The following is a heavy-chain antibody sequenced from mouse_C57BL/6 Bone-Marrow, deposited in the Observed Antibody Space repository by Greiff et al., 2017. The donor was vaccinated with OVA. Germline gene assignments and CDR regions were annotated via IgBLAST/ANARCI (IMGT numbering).Heavy chain of an antibody. J-gene: IGHJ3*01. CDR3: ARDGFAY. CDR1: GYAFTNYL. CDR2: INPGSGGT. V-gene: IGHV1-54*01. Sequence: VKLMESGAELVRPGTSVKVSCKASGYAFTNYLIEWVKQRPGQGLEWIGVINPGSGGTNYNEKFKGKATLTADKSSSTAYMQLSSLTSEDSAVYFCARDGFAYWGQGTLVTVSA.